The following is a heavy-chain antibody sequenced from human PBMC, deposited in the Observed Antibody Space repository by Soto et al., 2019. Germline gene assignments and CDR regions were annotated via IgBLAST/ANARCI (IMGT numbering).Heavy chain of an antibody. D-gene: IGHD3-3*01. V-gene: IGHV4-59*01. CDR3: VSSHVPDWFGVVTY. CDR1: GGTIRSYD. Sequence: SETQSLTCTVSGGTIRSYDWSWIRQPPGKGLEWIGYIYYSGSTNYNPSLKSRVTISVDTSKNQFSLKLSSVTAADTAVYYCVSSHVPDWFGVVTYWGQGTLVTVSS. J-gene: IGHJ4*02. CDR2: IYYSGST.